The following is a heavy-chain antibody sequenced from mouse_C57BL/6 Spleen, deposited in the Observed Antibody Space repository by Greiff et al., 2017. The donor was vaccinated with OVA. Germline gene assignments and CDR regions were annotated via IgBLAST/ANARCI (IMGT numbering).Heavy chain of an antibody. V-gene: IGHV1-69*01. CDR3: ARGDYVYAMDY. D-gene: IGHD2-4*01. J-gene: IGHJ4*01. Sequence: QVQLQQPGAELVMPGASVKLSCKASGYTFTSYWMHWVKQRPGQGLEWIGEIDPSDSYTNYNQKFKGKSTLTVDKSSSTAYMQLSSLTSEDSAVYYCARGDYVYAMDYWGQGTSVTVSS. CDR1: GYTFTSYW. CDR2: IDPSDSYT.